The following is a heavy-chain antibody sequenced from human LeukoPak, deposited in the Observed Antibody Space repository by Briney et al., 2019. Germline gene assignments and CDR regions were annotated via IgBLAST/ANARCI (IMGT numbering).Heavy chain of an antibody. CDR1: GFTFRHYY. CDR3: AILTGIAAAA. J-gene: IGHJ5*02. D-gene: IGHD6-13*01. V-gene: IGHV3-11*04. Sequence: GGSLRLSCAASGFTFRHYYMSWIRQAPGKGLEWVAYIDTDGSDTYYADSVKGRFTISRDNPKNSLTLEMSSLRAEDTAVYYCAILTGIAAAAWGQGTLVTVPS. CDR2: IDTDGSDT.